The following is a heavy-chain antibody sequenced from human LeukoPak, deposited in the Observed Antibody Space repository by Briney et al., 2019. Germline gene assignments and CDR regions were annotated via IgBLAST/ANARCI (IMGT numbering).Heavy chain of an antibody. D-gene: IGHD2-2*01. CDR2: INPNSGGT. Sequence: GASVKVSCKASGYTFTGYYMHWVRQAPGQGLEWMGWINPNSGGTNYAQKFQGRVTMTRDTSISTAYMELSRLRSDDTAVYYCAREGGYQLLQPYYFDYWGQGTLVTVSS. CDR3: AREGGYQLLQPYYFDY. CDR1: GYTFTGYY. J-gene: IGHJ4*02. V-gene: IGHV1-2*02.